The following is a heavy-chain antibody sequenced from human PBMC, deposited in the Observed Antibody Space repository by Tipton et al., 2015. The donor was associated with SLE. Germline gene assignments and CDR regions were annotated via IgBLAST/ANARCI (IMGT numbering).Heavy chain of an antibody. D-gene: IGHD2-2*01. V-gene: IGHV4-39*07. CDR1: GDSIISSSYY. J-gene: IGHJ3*02. Sequence: TLSLTCTVSGDSIISSSYYWGWIRQPPGKGLEWIGSMYYSGSTYYNPSLKSRVTISVDTSKNQFSLKLSSVTAADTAVYYCARGLPYAHAFNIWGQGTVVTVSS. CDR3: ARGLPYAHAFNI. CDR2: MYYSGST.